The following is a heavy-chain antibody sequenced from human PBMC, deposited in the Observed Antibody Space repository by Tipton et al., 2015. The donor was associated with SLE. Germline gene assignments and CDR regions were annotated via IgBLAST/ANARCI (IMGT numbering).Heavy chain of an antibody. D-gene: IGHD6-13*01. CDR1: GFSFSDYY. CDR3: AAYSSSCYHAFDI. CDR2: ISSSGSTI. J-gene: IGHJ3*02. Sequence: SLRLSCAASGFSFSDYYMSWIRQAPGKGLEWVSYISSSGSTIYYADSVKGRFTISRDNAKNSLYLQMNSLRAEDTAVYYCAAYSSSCYHAFDIWCQGTMVTVSS. V-gene: IGHV3-11*01.